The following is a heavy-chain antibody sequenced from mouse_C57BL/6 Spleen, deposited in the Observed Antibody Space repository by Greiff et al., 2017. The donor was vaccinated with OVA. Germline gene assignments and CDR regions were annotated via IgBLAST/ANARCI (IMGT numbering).Heavy chain of an antibody. Sequence: QVQLKQPGAELVKPGASVKMSCKASGYTFTSYWITWVKQRPGQGLEWIGDIYPGSGSTNYNEKFKSKATLTVDTSSSTAYMQLSSLTSEDSAVYYCAREERLRLYYAMDYWGQGTSVTVSS. V-gene: IGHV1-55*01. CDR1: GYTFTSYW. CDR3: AREERLRLYYAMDY. CDR2: IYPGSGST. J-gene: IGHJ4*01. D-gene: IGHD2-4*01.